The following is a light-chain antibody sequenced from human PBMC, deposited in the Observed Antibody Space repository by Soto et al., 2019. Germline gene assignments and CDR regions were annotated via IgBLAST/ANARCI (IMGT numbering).Light chain of an antibody. CDR2: EAS. J-gene: IGKJ5*01. Sequence: EIVLTQAPATLSFSPGERATLSCRASQRVSSYLAWYQQKPGQAPRLLIYEASNRATGIPARFSGSGSGTDFTLTISSLEPEDVAVYYCQQRSNWPPITFGQGTRLEIK. CDR1: QRVSSY. CDR3: QQRSNWPPIT. V-gene: IGKV3-11*01.